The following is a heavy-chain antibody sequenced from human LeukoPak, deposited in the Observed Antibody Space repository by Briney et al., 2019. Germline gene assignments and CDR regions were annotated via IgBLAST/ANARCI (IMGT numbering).Heavy chain of an antibody. CDR1: GYTFTGYY. J-gene: IGHJ4*02. CDR3: ARGFHYDSSGYPFDY. D-gene: IGHD3-22*01. CDR2: INPNSGGT. Sequence: ASVKVSCKASGYTFTGYYMHWVRQAPGQGLEWMGWINPNSGGTNYAQKFQGRVTMTTDTSTRTVYMELKSLRSDDTAVYYCARGFHYDSSGYPFDYWGQGALVTVSS. V-gene: IGHV1-2*02.